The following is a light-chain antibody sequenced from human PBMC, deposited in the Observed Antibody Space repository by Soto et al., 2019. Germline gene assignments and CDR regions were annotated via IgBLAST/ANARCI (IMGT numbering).Light chain of an antibody. V-gene: IGKV4-1*01. CDR3: QQYYSTPPT. CDR2: WAS. CDR1: QSVLYSSNNKNF. J-gene: IGKJ1*01. Sequence: DIVMTQSPDSLAVSLGERATINCKSSQSVLYSSNNKNFLSWYQQKPGQPPKLLLYWASTRESGVPDRFSGSESGTDFTLTISSLQAEDVAVFYCQQYYSTPPTFGQGTKVEIK.